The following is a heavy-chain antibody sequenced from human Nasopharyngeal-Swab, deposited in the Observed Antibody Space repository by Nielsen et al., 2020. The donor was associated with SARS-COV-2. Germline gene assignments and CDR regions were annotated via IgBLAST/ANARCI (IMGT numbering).Heavy chain of an antibody. Sequence: SLKISCAASGFTFDDYAFHWVRQAPGKGLEWVSGISWNSGSIGYADSVKGRFTISRDNAKNSLYLQMNSLRAEDTALYYCAKDGSPTYYYYYGMDVWGQGTTVTVSS. CDR3: AKDGSPTYYYYYGMDV. CDR2: ISWNSGSI. V-gene: IGHV3-9*01. J-gene: IGHJ6*02. CDR1: GFTFDDYA.